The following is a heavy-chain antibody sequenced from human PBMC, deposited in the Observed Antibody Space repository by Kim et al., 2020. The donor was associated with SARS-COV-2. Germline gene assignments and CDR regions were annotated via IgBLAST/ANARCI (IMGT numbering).Heavy chain of an antibody. D-gene: IGHD2-2*02. CDR1: GGTFSSYA. CDR3: ARDGALYCSSTSCYILDP. J-gene: IGHJ5*02. CDR2: IIPIFGTA. V-gene: IGHV1-69*13. Sequence: SVKVSCKASGGTFSSYAISWVRQAPGQGLEWMGGIIPIFGTANYAQKFQGRVTITADESTSTAYMELSSLRSEDTAVYYCARDGALYCSSTSCYILDPWGQGTLVTVSS.